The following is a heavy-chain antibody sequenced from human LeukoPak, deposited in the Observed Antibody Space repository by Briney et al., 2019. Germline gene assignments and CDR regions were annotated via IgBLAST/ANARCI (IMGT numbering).Heavy chain of an antibody. CDR3: ARYRTRDDYSFWYFDL. CDR1: GGTFSSYA. Sequence: ASVKVSCKASGGTFSSYAISWVRQAPGQGLEWMGGIIPIFGTANYAQKFQGRVTITADESTSTAYMELSSLRSEDTAVYYCARYRTRDDYSFWYFDLWGRGTLVTVSS. CDR2: IIPIFGTA. D-gene: IGHD4-11*01. V-gene: IGHV1-69*13. J-gene: IGHJ2*01.